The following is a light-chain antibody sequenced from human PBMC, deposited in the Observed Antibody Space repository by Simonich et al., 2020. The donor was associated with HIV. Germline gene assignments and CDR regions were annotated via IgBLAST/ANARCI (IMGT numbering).Light chain of an antibody. Sequence: EIVMTQSPATLSVSPGERATLSCRATQSVSSNLAWYQQKPGLAPRLLIYGASTRATGIPARFSGSGSGAEFTLTISRLEPEDFAVYYCQQYGSSPGTFGQGTKVEIK. V-gene: IGKV3-15*01. CDR3: QQYGSSPGT. CDR1: QSVSSN. CDR2: GAS. J-gene: IGKJ1*01.